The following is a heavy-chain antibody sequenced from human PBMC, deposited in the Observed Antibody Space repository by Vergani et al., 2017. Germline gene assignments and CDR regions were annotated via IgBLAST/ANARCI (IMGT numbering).Heavy chain of an antibody. Sequence: QVQLVQSGAEVKKPGASVKLSCEASGYIFTEKAIHWMRQAPGQRLEWMGWINAGKGNTKYSLKFQGRVTIARDTAATTAYMELSSLRSEDTAMYYCARGPIFGVPISYFDSWGQGTLVTVSS. CDR2: INAGKGNT. CDR1: GYIFTEKA. D-gene: IGHD3-3*01. V-gene: IGHV1-3*01. J-gene: IGHJ4*02. CDR3: ARGPIFGVPISYFDS.